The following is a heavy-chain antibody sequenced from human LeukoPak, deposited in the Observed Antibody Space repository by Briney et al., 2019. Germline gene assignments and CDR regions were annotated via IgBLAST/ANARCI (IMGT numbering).Heavy chain of an antibody. D-gene: IGHD5-18*01. J-gene: IGHJ6*02. V-gene: IGHV4-61*05. CDR1: GGSISSSSYY. CDR3: ARRNRDTGSGYYYYGMDV. CDR2: IYYSGST. Sequence: SETLSLTCTVSGGSISSSSYYWGWIRQPPGRGLEWIGYIYYSGSTNYNPSLKSRVTISVDTSKNQFSLKLSSVTAADTAVYYCARRNRDTGSGYYYYGMDVWGQGTTVTVSS.